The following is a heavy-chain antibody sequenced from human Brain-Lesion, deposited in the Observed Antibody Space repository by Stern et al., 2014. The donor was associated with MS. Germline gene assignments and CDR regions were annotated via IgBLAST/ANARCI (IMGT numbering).Heavy chain of an antibody. V-gene: IGHV1-8*01. Sequence: QVQLLQSGAEVKKPGASVKVSCKASGYTFSSYDITWVRQASGHGLEWMGWMNPYSGNTGYAQKFKGRVSITSDPSISTVYMELTSLTSDDTAVYFCARAVRNQLLSEYWGQGTLVTVSS. CDR3: ARAVRNQLLSEY. D-gene: IGHD2-2*01. CDR2: MNPYSGNT. CDR1: GYTFSSYD. J-gene: IGHJ4*02.